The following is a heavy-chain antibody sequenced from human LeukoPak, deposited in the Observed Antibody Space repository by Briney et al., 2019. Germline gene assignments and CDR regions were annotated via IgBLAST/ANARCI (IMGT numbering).Heavy chain of an antibody. D-gene: IGHD3-22*01. V-gene: IGHV3-23*01. CDR2: ISGSGGST. CDR1: GFTFSSYA. Sequence: GGSLRLSCAASGFTFSSYAMSWVRQAPGKGLEWVSAISGSGGSTYYADSVKGRFTISRDNAKNSLYLQMNSLRDEDTAVYYCARDRSSSGYYPFDYWGQGTLVTVSS. J-gene: IGHJ4*02. CDR3: ARDRSSSGYYPFDY.